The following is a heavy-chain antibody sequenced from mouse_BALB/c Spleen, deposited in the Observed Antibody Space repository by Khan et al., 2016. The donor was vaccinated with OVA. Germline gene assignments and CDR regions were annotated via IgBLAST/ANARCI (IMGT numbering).Heavy chain of an antibody. CDR2: INPSNGYT. D-gene: IGHD2-14*01. CDR1: GYTFTSYT. J-gene: IGHJ3*01. Sequence: QVQLQQSGAELARPGASVKMSCTASGYTFTSYTIHWINERPGQGLEWIGYINPSNGYTNYNQKFQDKATLTTDKSSTTAYLQLSSLTSDDPADYNCMRDGAYHRNDGWFAYWGQGTLVTVSA. V-gene: IGHV1-4*01. CDR3: MRDGAYHRNDGWFAY.